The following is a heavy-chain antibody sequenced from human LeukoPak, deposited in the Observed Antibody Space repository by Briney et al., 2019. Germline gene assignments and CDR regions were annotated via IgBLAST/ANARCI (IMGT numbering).Heavy chain of an antibody. Sequence: SETLSLTCTVSGGSISSSSYYWGWIHQPPGKGLEWIGSIYYSGSTYYNPSLKSRVTISVDTSKNQFSLKLSSVTAADTAVYYCARGRGDIVVVPAAPGYFDYWGQGTLVTVSS. CDR3: ARGRGDIVVVPAAPGYFDY. CDR2: IYYSGST. D-gene: IGHD2-2*01. V-gene: IGHV4-39*07. J-gene: IGHJ4*02. CDR1: GGSISSSSYY.